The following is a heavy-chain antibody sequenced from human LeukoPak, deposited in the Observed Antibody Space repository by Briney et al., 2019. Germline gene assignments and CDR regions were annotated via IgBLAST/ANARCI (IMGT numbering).Heavy chain of an antibody. D-gene: IGHD3-3*01. CDR2: INAGNGNT. CDR3: ARDLDDFEGFDP. J-gene: IGHJ5*02. Sequence: ASVKVSCKASGYTFTSYAMHWVRQAPGQRLEWMGWINAGNGNTKYSQEFQGRVTITRDTSASTAYMELSSLRSEDMAVYYCARDLDDFEGFDPWGQGTLVTVSS. CDR1: GYTFTSYA. V-gene: IGHV1-3*03.